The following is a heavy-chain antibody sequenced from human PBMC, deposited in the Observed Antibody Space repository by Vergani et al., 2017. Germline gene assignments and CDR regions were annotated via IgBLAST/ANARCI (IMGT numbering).Heavy chain of an antibody. J-gene: IGHJ4*02. CDR3: ARETKDTPSSLDY. V-gene: IGHV3-33*01. D-gene: IGHD2-2*02. CDR1: SFKLGDYG. CDR2: TWYEGNNN. Sequence: QVQLVESGGGVVQPGRSLRLSCTPSSFKLGDYGMYWVRQAPGRGLEWVSMTWYEGNNNYYADSVKGRFTISKDIAKNTLYLQMNSLGGDDTAVYYCARETKDTPSSLDYWGQGTLVTVSS.